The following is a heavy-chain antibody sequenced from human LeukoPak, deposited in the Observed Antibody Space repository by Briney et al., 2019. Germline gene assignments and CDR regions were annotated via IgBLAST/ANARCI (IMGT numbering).Heavy chain of an antibody. CDR3: ARDRESVTSYASYFDP. CDR1: GFTFSSYW. V-gene: IGHV3-74*03. Sequence: GGSLRLSCAAPGFTFSSYWMHWVRQAPGQGLVLVSRIKSDGSSTPYADSVKCRFTISRDNAKNSLYLQMNSLRAEDTAVYFCARDRESVTSYASYFDPWGQGTLVTVSS. D-gene: IGHD4-17*01. CDR2: IKSDGSST. J-gene: IGHJ5*02.